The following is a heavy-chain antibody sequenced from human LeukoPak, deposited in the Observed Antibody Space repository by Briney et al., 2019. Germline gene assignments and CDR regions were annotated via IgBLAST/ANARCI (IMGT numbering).Heavy chain of an antibody. J-gene: IGHJ4*02. CDR1: GGSISSGDYY. D-gene: IGHD6-19*01. V-gene: IGHV4-30-4*01. Sequence: SQTLSLTCTVSGGSISSGDYYWSWIRQPPGTGLEWIGYIYYSGSTYYNPSLKSRVTISVDTSKNQFSLKLSSVTAADTAVYYCARVARGSGWFYFDYWGQGTLVTVSS. CDR3: ARVARGSGWFYFDY. CDR2: IYYSGST.